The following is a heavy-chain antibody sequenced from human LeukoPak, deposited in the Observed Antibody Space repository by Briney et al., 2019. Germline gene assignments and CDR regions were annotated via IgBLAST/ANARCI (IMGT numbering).Heavy chain of an antibody. V-gene: IGHV3-23*01. CDR1: GFTFSSYA. J-gene: IGHJ4*02. CDR2: ISGSGGST. D-gene: IGHD3-22*01. Sequence: GGSLRLSCAASGFTFSSYAMSWVRQAPGKGVEWVSGISGSGGSTYYADSVKGRFTISRDTSKNTLYLQMNSLRVEDTAVYYCAKSRARRHGSSGSMDYWGQGTLVTVSS. CDR3: AKSRARRHGSSGSMDY.